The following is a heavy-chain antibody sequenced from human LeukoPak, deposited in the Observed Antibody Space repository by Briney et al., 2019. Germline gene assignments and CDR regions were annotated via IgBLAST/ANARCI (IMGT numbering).Heavy chain of an antibody. D-gene: IGHD3-3*01. CDR3: ARDSDADYDFWSGYLSDYYYGMDV. CDR1: GFTFSNYA. V-gene: IGHV3-23*01. CDR2: VSASGGST. Sequence: GGSLRLSCAASGFTFSNYAMSWVRQAPGKGLEWVSAVSASGGSTYYADSVKGRFTISRDNAKNSLYLQMNSLRAEDTAVYYCARDSDADYDFWSGYLSDYYYGMDVWGQGTTVTVSS. J-gene: IGHJ6*02.